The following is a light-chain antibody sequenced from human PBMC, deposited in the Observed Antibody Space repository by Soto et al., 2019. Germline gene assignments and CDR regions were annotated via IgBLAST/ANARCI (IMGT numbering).Light chain of an antibody. J-gene: IGKJ4*01. V-gene: IGKV3-11*01. Sequence: EIVLTQSPATLSLSPGERATLSYRASQSVSNYLAWYQQKPGQAPRLLIYEASNRASGIPARFSGSGSGTDFTLTISSLEPEDFAVYYCQQRSYWLSFGGGTKVEIK. CDR1: QSVSNY. CDR3: QQRSYWLS. CDR2: EAS.